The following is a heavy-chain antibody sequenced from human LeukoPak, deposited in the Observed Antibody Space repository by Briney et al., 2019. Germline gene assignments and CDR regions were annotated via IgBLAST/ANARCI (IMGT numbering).Heavy chain of an antibody. J-gene: IGHJ5*01. CDR3: AKGRIFGVVMGFES. Sequence: GGSLRLSCAASGFTFSDYYMSWIRQAPGKGLEWVSYISSSGSTIYYADSVKGRFTISRDNAKNSLYLQMNSLRAEDTAVYYCAKGRIFGVVMGFESWGQGTLVTVSS. CDR2: ISSSGSTI. D-gene: IGHD3-3*01. V-gene: IGHV3-11*01. CDR1: GFTFSDYY.